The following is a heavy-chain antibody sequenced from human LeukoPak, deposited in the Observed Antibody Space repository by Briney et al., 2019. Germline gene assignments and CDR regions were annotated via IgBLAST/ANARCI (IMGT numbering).Heavy chain of an antibody. D-gene: IGHD3-22*01. CDR2: IYYSGST. Sequence: SETLSLTCSVSGGSISSYYWSWIRQPPGKGLEWIGYIYYSGSTNYNPSLKSRVTISVDTSKNQFSLKLSSVTAADTAVYYCARDSHLTMKEGHWFDPWGQGTLVTVSS. J-gene: IGHJ5*02. CDR3: ARDSHLTMKEGHWFDP. CDR1: GGSISSYY. V-gene: IGHV4-59*01.